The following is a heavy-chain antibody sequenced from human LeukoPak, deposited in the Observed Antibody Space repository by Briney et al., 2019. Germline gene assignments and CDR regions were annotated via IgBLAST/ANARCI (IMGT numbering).Heavy chain of an antibody. D-gene: IGHD3-10*01. CDR2: IYTSGST. CDR3: ARSRYYYGSGSFYFDY. Sequence: PSETLSLTCTVSGGSISSYYWSWIRQPAGKGLEWIGRIYTSGSTNYNPSLQSRVTMSVDTSKNQFSLKLSSVTAADTGVYYCARSRYYYGSGSFYFDYWGQGTLVTVSS. V-gene: IGHV4-4*07. J-gene: IGHJ4*02. CDR1: GGSISSYY.